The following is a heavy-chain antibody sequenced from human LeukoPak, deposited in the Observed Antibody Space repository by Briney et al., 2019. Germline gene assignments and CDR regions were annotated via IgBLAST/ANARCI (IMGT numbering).Heavy chain of an antibody. V-gene: IGHV4-4*09. Sequence: PSETLSLTCTVSGGSISSYYWSWIRQPPGKGLEWIGYIYTSGSTNYNPSLKSRVTISVDTSKNQFSLKLSSVTAADTAVYYSARLDDRVGYVDYWGQGTLVTVSS. CDR1: GGSISSYY. CDR2: IYTSGST. J-gene: IGHJ4*02. D-gene: IGHD1-26*01. CDR3: ARLDDRVGYVDY.